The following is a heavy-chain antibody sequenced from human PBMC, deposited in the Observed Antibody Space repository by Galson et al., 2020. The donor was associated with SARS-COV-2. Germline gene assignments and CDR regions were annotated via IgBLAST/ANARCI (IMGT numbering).Heavy chain of an antibody. CDR3: ARPRFSSDYFGAFDY. V-gene: IGHV5-51*01. CDR2: IYPGDSDT. Sequence: GESLKISCTASGYIFTNYWIGWVRRMPGKGLEWMGIIYPGDSDTRYSPSFQGLVTISADKSINTAYLQWSSLETSDTAIYYCARPRFSSDYFGAFDYGGRGALVTVSS. CDR1: GYIFTNYW. J-gene: IGHJ4*02. D-gene: IGHD4-17*01.